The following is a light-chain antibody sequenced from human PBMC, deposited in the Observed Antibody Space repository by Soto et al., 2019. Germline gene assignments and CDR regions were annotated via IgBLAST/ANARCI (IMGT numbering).Light chain of an antibody. CDR3: QQIYSAPLT. CDR2: AAS. J-gene: IGKJ4*01. CDR1: PTITTY. V-gene: IGKV1-39*01. Sequence: DIQMTQSPSSLFASVGDSVTITCRASPTITTYLNWYRQKPGKAPKLLIYAASSLQSGVPSRFRGSGSETEFTLTISSLQPEYCATYFCQQIYSAPLTFGGGTKVEIK.